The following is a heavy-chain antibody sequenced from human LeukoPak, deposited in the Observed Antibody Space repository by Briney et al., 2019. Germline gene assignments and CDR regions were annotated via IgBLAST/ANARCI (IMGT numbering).Heavy chain of an antibody. CDR3: ASRPSKYYYGSGSYRNWFDP. Sequence: SETLSLTCAVYGGSFSGYYWSWIRQPPGKGLEWIGEINHSGSTNYNPSLKSRVTISVDTSKNQFSLKLSSVTAADTAVYYCASRPSKYYYGSGSYRNWFDPWGQGTLVTVSS. D-gene: IGHD3-10*01. CDR1: GGSFSGYY. V-gene: IGHV4-34*01. CDR2: INHSGST. J-gene: IGHJ5*02.